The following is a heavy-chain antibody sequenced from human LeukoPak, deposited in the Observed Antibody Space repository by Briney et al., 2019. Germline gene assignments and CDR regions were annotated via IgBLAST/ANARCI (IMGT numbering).Heavy chain of an antibody. V-gene: IGHV2-5*01. J-gene: IGHJ5*02. CDR1: GFSLTTNGVG. CDR2: IYWNEDK. Sequence: SGPTLGNPTETLRSTCTFSGFSLTTNGVGVGWIRQTPGKALECLAFIYWNEDKRYSPSLKSRLTITTDTSKNQVVLTMTNMDPVDTATYFCSHTGPPRERSWFDPWGQGTLVTVSS. D-gene: IGHD1-26*01. CDR3: SHTGPPRERSWFDP.